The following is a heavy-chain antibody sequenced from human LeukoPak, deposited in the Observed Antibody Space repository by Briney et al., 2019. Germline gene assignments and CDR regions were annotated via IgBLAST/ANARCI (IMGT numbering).Heavy chain of an antibody. CDR1: GFTFSSYA. J-gene: IGHJ5*02. D-gene: IGHD4-17*01. V-gene: IGHV3-30*04. CDR3: ARDGYYGDYVRIRWFDP. CDR2: ISYDGSNK. Sequence: GGSLRLSCAASGFTFSSYAMHWVRQAPGKGLEWVAAISYDGSNKYYADSVKGRFTISRDNSKKTLYLQMNSLGADDTALYYCARDGYYGDYVRIRWFDPWGQGTLVTVSS.